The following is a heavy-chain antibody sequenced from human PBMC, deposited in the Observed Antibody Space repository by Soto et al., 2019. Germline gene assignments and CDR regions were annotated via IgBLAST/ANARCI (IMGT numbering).Heavy chain of an antibody. CDR2: INPSRGTT. J-gene: IGHJ4*02. V-gene: IGHV1-46*01. D-gene: IGHD4-17*01. Sequence: ASVKVSCKASGYTFTNYYIHWVRQAPGQGLEWMGIINPSRGTTRCTLKFQGRVTITRDTSTTTVYMELSSLRSAGTAVYYCARDPPDDGDYCPYYWGQGTLVTVSS. CDR1: GYTFTNYY. CDR3: ARDPPDDGDYCPYY.